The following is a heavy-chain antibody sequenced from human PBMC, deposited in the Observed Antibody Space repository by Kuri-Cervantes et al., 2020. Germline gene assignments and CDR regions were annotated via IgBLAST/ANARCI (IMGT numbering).Heavy chain of an antibody. CDR1: GYTFIDYY. J-gene: IGHJ4*02. D-gene: IGHD1-26*01. CDR2: MNPNSGVT. V-gene: IGHV1-2*02. Sequence: ASVKVSCKASGYTFIDYYVHWVRQAPGQGLEWVGWMNPNSGVTNRAQKFQGRVTMTSDTSISTAYMELSSLRSDDTAVYYCARGPLGSGSTPGGYWGQGTLVTVS. CDR3: ARGPLGSGSTPGGY.